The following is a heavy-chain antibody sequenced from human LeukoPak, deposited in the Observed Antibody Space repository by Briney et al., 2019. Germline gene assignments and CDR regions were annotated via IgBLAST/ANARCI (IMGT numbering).Heavy chain of an antibody. CDR1: GFTFSSYA. V-gene: IGHV3-23*01. Sequence: GGSLRLSCAASGFTFSSYAMSWVRQAPGKGLEWVSAISGSGGSTYYADSVKGRFTISRDNSKNTLYLQMNSLRAEDTAVYYSAKGDCSSTSCYIVNYYYYYGMDVWGQGTTVTVSS. CDR3: AKGDCSSTSCYIVNYYYYYGMDV. CDR2: ISGSGGST. J-gene: IGHJ6*02. D-gene: IGHD2-2*02.